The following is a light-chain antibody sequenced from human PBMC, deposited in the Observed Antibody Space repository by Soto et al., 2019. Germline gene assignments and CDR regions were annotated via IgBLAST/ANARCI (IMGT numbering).Light chain of an antibody. V-gene: IGLV1-40*01. CDR2: GNN. CDR3: QSYDISLSASSPSWV. Sequence: QSVLTQPPSVSGAPGQRVTISCTGSSSNIGAGFDVHWYQQFPGTAPRLLMYGNNNRPSGVPDRFSGSKSGTSASLAITGLQAEDEADYYCQSYDISLSASSPSWVFGGGTQLTV. CDR1: SSNIGAGFD. J-gene: IGLJ3*02.